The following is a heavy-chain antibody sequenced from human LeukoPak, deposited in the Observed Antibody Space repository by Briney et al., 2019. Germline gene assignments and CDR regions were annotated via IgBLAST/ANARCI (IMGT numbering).Heavy chain of an antibody. CDR1: GYTFTSYG. J-gene: IGHJ4*02. Sequence: ASVKVSCKASGYTFTSYGISWVRQAPGQGLEWMGWISAYNGNTNYAQKLQGRVAMTEDTSTDTAYMELSSLRSEDTAVYYCASWALGYSYGIKLGYWGQGTLVTVSS. D-gene: IGHD5-18*01. CDR2: ISAYNGNT. V-gene: IGHV1-18*01. CDR3: ASWALGYSYGIKLGY.